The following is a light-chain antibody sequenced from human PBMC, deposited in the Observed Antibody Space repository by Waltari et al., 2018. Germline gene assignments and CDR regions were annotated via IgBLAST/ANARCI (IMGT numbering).Light chain of an antibody. CDR1: QGIGSW. Sequence: DIQMTQSPSSVSASVGDRVTITCRASQGIGSWLAWYQQKPGKAPKVLMHTASSLESGVPSRFSGIESGTEFTLTISNLQPEDFAIYYCQQSDSFPLTFGGGTKVE. J-gene: IGKJ4*01. CDR2: TAS. V-gene: IGKV1-12*01. CDR3: QQSDSFPLT.